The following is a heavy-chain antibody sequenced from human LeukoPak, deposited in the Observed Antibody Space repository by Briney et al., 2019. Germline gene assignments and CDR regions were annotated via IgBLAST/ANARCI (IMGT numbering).Heavy chain of an antibody. V-gene: IGHV3-64D*06. CDR2: ISSNGGST. CDR1: GFTFRRYA. CDR3: VKDSSSGSYFDY. J-gene: IGHJ4*02. D-gene: IGHD3-10*01. Sequence: PGGSLTLSCSASGFTFRRYAMHWVRQAPGKGLEYVSAISSNGGSTDYADSAKGRFTISRDNSRNTLHLQMSSLRVEDTAVYYCVKDSSSGSYFDYWGQGTLVTVSS.